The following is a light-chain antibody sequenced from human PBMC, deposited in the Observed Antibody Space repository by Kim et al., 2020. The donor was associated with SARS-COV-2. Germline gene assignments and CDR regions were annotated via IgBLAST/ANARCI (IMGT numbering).Light chain of an antibody. Sequence: GHKIRTTCQGDPVRRCYATWYDTKTGQAPVLGIYCKNNRPSGLPDQFSGSSAGNTASSTITAAKSEDEAVYYCNARGSSGNYWVFGGGTQLTVL. CDR3: NARGSSGNYWV. V-gene: IGLV3-19*01. CDR1: PVRRCY. J-gene: IGLJ3*02. CDR2: CKN.